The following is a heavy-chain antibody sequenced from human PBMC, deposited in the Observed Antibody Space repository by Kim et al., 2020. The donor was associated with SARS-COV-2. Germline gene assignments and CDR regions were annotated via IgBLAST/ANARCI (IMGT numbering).Heavy chain of an antibody. Sequence: GGSLRLSCGASGFTFRTYWMTWVRQTPGKGLEWVANIRQDGNEKYYVDSVKGRFTISRDNAKNSLYLQMNSLRVEDTAVYYCARDKEMGVTGIQFGYWGQGTLVTVSS. CDR1: GFTFRTYW. CDR2: IRQDGNEK. J-gene: IGHJ4*02. V-gene: IGHV3-7*03. CDR3: ARDKEMGVTGIQFGY. D-gene: IGHD2-21*02.